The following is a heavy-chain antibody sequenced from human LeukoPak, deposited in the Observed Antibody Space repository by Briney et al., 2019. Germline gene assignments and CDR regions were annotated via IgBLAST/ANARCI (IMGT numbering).Heavy chain of an antibody. D-gene: IGHD3-3*01. Sequence: RPGGSLRLSCAASGFTVSSNYMSWVRQAPGKGLEWVSVIYSGGSTYYADSVKGRFTISRDNSKNTLYLQMNSLRAEDTAVYYCARWGYYDFYGMDVWGQGTTVTVSS. V-gene: IGHV3-66*01. CDR3: ARWGYYDFYGMDV. CDR2: IYSGGST. CDR1: GFTVSSNY. J-gene: IGHJ6*02.